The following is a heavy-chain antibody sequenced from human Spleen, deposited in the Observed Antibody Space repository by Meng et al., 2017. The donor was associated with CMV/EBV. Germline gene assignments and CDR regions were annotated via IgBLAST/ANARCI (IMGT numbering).Heavy chain of an antibody. CDR3: ARLPTWDTYYYDSSGSYYYGMDV. CDR2: IYSGGST. Sequence: GESLKISCAASGFTFSRYWMSWVRQAPGKGLEWVSVIYSGGSTYYADSVKGRFTISRDNSKNTLYLQMNSLRAEDTAVYYCARLPTWDTYYYDSSGSYYYGMDVWGQGTTVTVSS. D-gene: IGHD3-22*01. J-gene: IGHJ6*02. CDR1: GFTFSRYW. V-gene: IGHV3-53*01.